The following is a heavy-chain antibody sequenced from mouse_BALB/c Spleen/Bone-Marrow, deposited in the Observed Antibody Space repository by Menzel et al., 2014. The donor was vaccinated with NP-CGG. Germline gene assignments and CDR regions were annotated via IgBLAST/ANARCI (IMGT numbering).Heavy chain of an antibody. CDR3: ALGSRYRYCFNY. J-gene: IGHJ2*02. CDR2: INPSTGYT. V-gene: IGHV1-7*01. CDR1: GYTFTSYW. Sequence: QVQLQQSGAELAKPGASVKMSCKASGYTFTSYWMHWVKQRPGQGLEWIGYINPSTGYTEYNQKFKDKATLTADKSSSTAYIQLSSLTSEHSGVNYYALGSRYRYCFNYWGQGTSLTVTS. D-gene: IGHD1-1*01.